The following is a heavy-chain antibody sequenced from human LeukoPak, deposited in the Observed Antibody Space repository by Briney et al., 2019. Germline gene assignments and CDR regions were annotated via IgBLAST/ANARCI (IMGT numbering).Heavy chain of an antibody. J-gene: IGHJ4*02. CDR1: GYTFTGYY. D-gene: IGHD3-16*01. CDR2: INPNSGGT. CDR3: ARDLSRSLGGRDY. Sequence: ASVNVSCKASGYTFTGYYMHWVRQAPGQGLEWMGRINPNSGGTNYAQKFQGRVTMTRDTSISTAYMELSRLRSDDTAVYYCARDLSRSLGGRDYWGQGTLVTVSS. V-gene: IGHV1-2*06.